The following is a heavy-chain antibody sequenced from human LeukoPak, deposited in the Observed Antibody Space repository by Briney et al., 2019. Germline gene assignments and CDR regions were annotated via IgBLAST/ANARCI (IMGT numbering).Heavy chain of an antibody. D-gene: IGHD3-22*01. CDR3: ARGGRGSAAVVAPRSFDI. V-gene: IGHV3-53*01. Sequence: PGGSLRPSCEASGFTVSSTHMVWVRQAPGKGLEWVSVTYTDGNSYYAGSVQGRFIISRDISKNTLYLQMNNLRAEDSALYYCARGGRGSAAVVAPRSFDIWGQGTMVTVSS. CDR2: TYTDGNS. J-gene: IGHJ3*02. CDR1: GFTVSSTH.